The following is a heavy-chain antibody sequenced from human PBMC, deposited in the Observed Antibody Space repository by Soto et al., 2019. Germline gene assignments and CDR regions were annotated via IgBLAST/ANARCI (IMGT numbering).Heavy chain of an antibody. CDR3: ARRGARSSVSLGAFDI. CDR1: GGSISSSSYY. Sequence: QLQLQESGPGLVKASETLSLTCTVSGGSISSSSYYWGWIRQPPGKGLEWIGSINYSGSTYYNPSLKSRVTISVDTSKNQFSLKVDSVTAADTAVYYCARRGARSSVSLGAFDIWGQGTMVTVSS. J-gene: IGHJ3*02. CDR2: INYSGST. V-gene: IGHV4-39*01. D-gene: IGHD6-19*01.